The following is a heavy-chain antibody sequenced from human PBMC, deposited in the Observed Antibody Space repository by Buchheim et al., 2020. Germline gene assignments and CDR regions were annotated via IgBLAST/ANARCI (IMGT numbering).Heavy chain of an antibody. CDR2: IRSSTDGGTT. J-gene: IGHJ4*02. Sequence: EVQLVESGGDLVTPGESLRLSCAASEFTFTNAWMSWIRQAPGKGLEWVGRIRSSTDGGTTDYAVPVKGRFTISRVDSETTLYLQMNSLKTEDTAVYYCTTLMKSARLSSDYWGQGTL. V-gene: IGHV3-15*01. CDR3: TTLMKSARLSSDY. D-gene: IGHD6-6*01. CDR1: EFTFTNAW.